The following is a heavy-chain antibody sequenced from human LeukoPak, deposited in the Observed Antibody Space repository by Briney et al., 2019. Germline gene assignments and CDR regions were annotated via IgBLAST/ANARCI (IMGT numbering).Heavy chain of an antibody. D-gene: IGHD2-2*01. CDR2: LYYNVNT. CDR1: RASISSASYF. CDR3: ARGPCYDPRGPDGFDI. V-gene: IGHV4-31*03. J-gene: IGHJ3*02. Sequence: SQTLSLTCSVSRASISSASYFWIWIRLHPGNGLEWIVYLYYNVNTYYNPSLKSRVTISVDTSKNHFSLNLNSVTAADTAVYYCARGPCYDPRGPDGFDIWGQGTMVTVSS.